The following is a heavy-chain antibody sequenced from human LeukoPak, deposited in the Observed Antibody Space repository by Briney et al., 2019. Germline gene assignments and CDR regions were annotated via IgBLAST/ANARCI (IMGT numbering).Heavy chain of an antibody. CDR2: ITPMFGRT. V-gene: IGHV1-69*01. CDR3: ARNEKANNVEDWFDP. J-gene: IGHJ5*02. D-gene: IGHD1-1*01. CDR1: GGSFTSHF. Sequence: SVKVSCKGSGGSFTSHFISWLRQVPGQGLEYMGGITPMFGRTENAQKFQGRVTMTADEFTSTVYMELTSLTSEDTAVYYCARNEKANNVEDWFDPWGQGTLVTVSS.